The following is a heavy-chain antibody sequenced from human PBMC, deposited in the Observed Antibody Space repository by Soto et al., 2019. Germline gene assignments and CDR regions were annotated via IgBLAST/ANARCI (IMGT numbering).Heavy chain of an antibody. CDR1: GFTFSSYA. Sequence: PGGSLRLSCAASGFTFSSYAMHWVRQAPGKGLEWVAVISYDGSNKYYADSVKGRFTISRDNSKNTLYLQMNSLRAEDTAVYYCARISSSWSFYYYGMDVWGQGTTVTVSS. CDR2: ISYDGSNK. D-gene: IGHD6-13*01. J-gene: IGHJ6*02. V-gene: IGHV3-30-3*01. CDR3: ARISSSWSFYYYGMDV.